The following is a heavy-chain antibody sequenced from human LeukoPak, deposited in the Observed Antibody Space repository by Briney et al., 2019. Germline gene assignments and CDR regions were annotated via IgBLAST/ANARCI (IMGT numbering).Heavy chain of an antibody. V-gene: IGHV3-48*03. CDR2: ISSSGSTI. CDR3: ARVRGSYSVDY. D-gene: IGHD1-26*01. Sequence: PGGSLRLSCVASGFTFSSYEMNWVRQAPGKGLEWVSYISSSGSTIYYPDSVKGRFTISRDNAKNSLHLQMNSLRAEDTAVYYCARVRGSYSVDYWGQGTLATVSS. J-gene: IGHJ4*02. CDR1: GFTFSSYE.